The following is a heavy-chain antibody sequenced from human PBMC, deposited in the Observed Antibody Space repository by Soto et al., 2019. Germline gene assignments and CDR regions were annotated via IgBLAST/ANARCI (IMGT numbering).Heavy chain of an antibody. Sequence: EVQLLESGGGLVQPGGSLRLSCAASGFSFGSYSMTWVRQAPGKGLEWVSVIGGDAVTTYYADSVKGRFTVSRDNSKNTVHLQINSLRAEDTAVYYCAKALYSSTYSRGMDVWGQGTTVTVSS. J-gene: IGHJ6*02. D-gene: IGHD6-19*01. CDR2: IGGDAVTT. CDR1: GFSFGSYS. V-gene: IGHV3-23*01. CDR3: AKALYSSTYSRGMDV.